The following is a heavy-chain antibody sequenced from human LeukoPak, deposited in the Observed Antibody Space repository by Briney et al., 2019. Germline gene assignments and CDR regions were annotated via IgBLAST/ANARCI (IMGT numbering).Heavy chain of an antibody. CDR2: MNPNSGNT. V-gene: IGHV1-8*01. Sequence: ASVKVSCKASGYTFTSYDINWVRQATGQGLEWMGWMNPNSGNTGYAQKFQGRVTMARNTSISTAYMELSSLRSEDTAVYYCARSLPRILVVIAAGYYYGLDVWGQGTTVTVSS. J-gene: IGHJ6*02. CDR1: GYTFTSYD. CDR3: ARSLPRILVVIAAGYYYGLDV. D-gene: IGHD2-21*01.